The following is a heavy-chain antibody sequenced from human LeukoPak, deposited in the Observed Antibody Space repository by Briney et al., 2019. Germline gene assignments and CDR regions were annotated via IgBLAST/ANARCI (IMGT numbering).Heavy chain of an antibody. D-gene: IGHD5-24*01. Sequence: GASVKVSCKSSGYTFTAYAVHWVRQAPGQGLEWMGWITPSDGANYAQKFQGRVSMTRDTSISTAYMDLSDLRSDDTAVYYCARGRNIEMTTMSGGSDYWGQGTLVTVSS. CDR1: GYTFTAYA. CDR3: ARGRNIEMTTMSGGSDY. CDR2: ITPSDGA. J-gene: IGHJ4*02. V-gene: IGHV1-2*02.